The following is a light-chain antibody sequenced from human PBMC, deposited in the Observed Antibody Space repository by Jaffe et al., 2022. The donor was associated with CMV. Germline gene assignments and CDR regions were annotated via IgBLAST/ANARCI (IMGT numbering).Light chain of an antibody. J-gene: IGLJ2*01. CDR2: SNN. Sequence: QSLLTQPPSASGTPGQRVTISCSGSSSNIGGNVVHWYQQLPGTAPKLLMFSNNERPSGVPDRFSGSKSGTSASLAISGLQSEDEADYYCAAWDDSLNGPAFGGGTKLTVL. CDR1: SSNIGGNV. V-gene: IGLV1-44*01. CDR3: AAWDDSLNGPA.